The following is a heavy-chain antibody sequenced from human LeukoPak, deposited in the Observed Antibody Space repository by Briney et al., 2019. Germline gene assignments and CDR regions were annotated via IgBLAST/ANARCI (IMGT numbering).Heavy chain of an antibody. CDR3: ARDALHYRLYYYMDV. J-gene: IGHJ6*03. CDR2: INPNSGGT. D-gene: IGHD1-26*01. Sequence: ASVKVSCKASEYTFTGYYMHWVRQVPGQGLEWMGWINPNSGGTNYAQKFQGRVTMTRDTSISTAYMELSRLRSDDTAVYYCARDALHYRLYYYMDVWGKGTTVTVSS. CDR1: EYTFTGYY. V-gene: IGHV1-2*02.